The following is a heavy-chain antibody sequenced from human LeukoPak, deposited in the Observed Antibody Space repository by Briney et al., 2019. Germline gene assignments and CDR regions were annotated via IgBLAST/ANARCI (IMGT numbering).Heavy chain of an antibody. CDR2: ISYDGSNK. D-gene: IGHD2-21*02. CDR3: AQAPIVVVTANLQSHFDY. J-gene: IGHJ4*02. Sequence: GGSLRLSCAASGFTFSSYGMHWVRQAPGKGLEWVAVISYDGSNKYYVDSVKGRLTISRDNSKDTLYLQMNSLRAEDTAVYYCAQAPIVVVTANLQSHFDYWGQGTLVTVSS. CDR1: GFTFSSYG. V-gene: IGHV3-30*03.